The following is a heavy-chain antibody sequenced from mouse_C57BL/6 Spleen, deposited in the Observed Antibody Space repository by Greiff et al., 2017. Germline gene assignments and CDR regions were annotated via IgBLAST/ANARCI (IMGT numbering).Heavy chain of an antibody. J-gene: IGHJ4*01. CDR1: GYTFTDYN. CDR3: AKNYDYDGDYARDD. V-gene: IGHV1-22*01. Sequence: VQLKQSGPELVKPGASVKMSCKASGYTFTDYNMHWVKQRHGKSLEWIGYIIPNNGGTSYNQKFKGKATLTVNKSSSTAYMELRSLTSEESAVYNCAKNYDYDGDYARDDWGQGTTVTVSS. CDR2: IIPNNGGT. D-gene: IGHD2-4*01.